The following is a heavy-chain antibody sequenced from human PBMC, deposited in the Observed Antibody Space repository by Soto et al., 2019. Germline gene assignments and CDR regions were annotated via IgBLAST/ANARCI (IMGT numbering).Heavy chain of an antibody. D-gene: IGHD3-3*01. J-gene: IGHJ4*02. Sequence: PGGSLRLSCAASGFTFSIYGMHWVRQAPGKGLEWVAVISYDGSNKYYADSVKGRFTISRDNSKNTLYLQMNSLRGEDTAVYYCAKETVEYCFDYWGQGTLVTVSS. CDR2: ISYDGSNK. CDR3: AKETVEYCFDY. CDR1: GFTFSIYG. V-gene: IGHV3-30*18.